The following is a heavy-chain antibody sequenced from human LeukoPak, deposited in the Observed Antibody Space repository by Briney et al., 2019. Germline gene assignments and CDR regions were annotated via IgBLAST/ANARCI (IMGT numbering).Heavy chain of an antibody. V-gene: IGHV5-51*01. D-gene: IGHD6-19*01. CDR3: ARAGTYYYYHMDV. CDR1: EYSFTSYW. J-gene: IGHJ6*03. Sequence: GESLKISCKGSEYSFTSYWIGWVRQMPGKGLEWMGIIHPGDSDTRYSPSFQGQVTISADKSISTAYLQWSSLKASDTAIYYCARAGTYYYYHMDVWGKGTTVTVFS. CDR2: IHPGDSDT.